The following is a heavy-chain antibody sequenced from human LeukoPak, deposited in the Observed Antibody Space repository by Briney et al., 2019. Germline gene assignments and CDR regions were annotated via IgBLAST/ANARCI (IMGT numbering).Heavy chain of an antibody. CDR3: ARPGSGSHFDY. CDR2: ISWNSGSI. CDR1: GFTFDDYA. D-gene: IGHD1-26*01. Sequence: GRSLRLSCAASGFTFDDYAMHWVRQAPGKGLEWVSGISWNSGSIGYADSVKGRFTISRDNSKNTLYLQMNSLRAEDTAVYYCARPGSGSHFDYWGQGTLVTVSS. V-gene: IGHV3-9*01. J-gene: IGHJ4*02.